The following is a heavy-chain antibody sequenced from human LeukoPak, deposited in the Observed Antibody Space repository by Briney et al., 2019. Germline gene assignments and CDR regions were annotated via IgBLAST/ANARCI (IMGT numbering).Heavy chain of an antibody. J-gene: IGHJ4*02. V-gene: IGHV4-4*02. CDR2: IYHSGST. Sequence: PSGTLSLTCAVSGGSISSSNWWSWVRQPPGKGLEWIGEIYHSGSTNYNPSLKSRVTISVDTSKNQFSLKLSSVTAADTAVYYCARGTIAAAGPKFDYWGQGTLVTVSS. CDR3: ARGTIAAAGPKFDY. CDR1: GGSISSSNW. D-gene: IGHD6-13*01.